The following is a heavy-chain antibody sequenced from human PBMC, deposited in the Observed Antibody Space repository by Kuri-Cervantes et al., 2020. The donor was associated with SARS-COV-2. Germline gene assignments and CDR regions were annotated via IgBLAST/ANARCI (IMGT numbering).Heavy chain of an antibody. V-gene: IGHV1-2*02. CDR2: INPNSGGT. CDR3: ARVGFGDYEIDY. CDR1: GYTFTGYY. Sequence: ASVKVSCKASGYTFTGYYMHWVRQAPGQGLEWMEWINPNSGGTNYAQKFQGRVTMTRDTSINTAYMELSRLRSDDTAVYYCARVGFGDYEIDYWGQGTLVTVSS. D-gene: IGHD4-17*01. J-gene: IGHJ4*02.